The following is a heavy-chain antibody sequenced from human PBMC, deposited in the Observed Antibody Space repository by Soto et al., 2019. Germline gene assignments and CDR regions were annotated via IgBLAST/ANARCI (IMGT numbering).Heavy chain of an antibody. V-gene: IGHV1-18*01. CDR2: ISAYNGNT. Sequence: QVQLVQSGAEVKKPGASVKVSCKASGYTFNSYGISWVRQAPGQGLEGVGWISAYNGNTNYAQNLQGRVTMTTETSTSTAYMELRSLRSDDTAVYYCARGRAYCGGDCYYYYYGMDVWVQGTTVTVSS. D-gene: IGHD2-21*02. J-gene: IGHJ6*02. CDR3: ARGRAYCGGDCYYYYYGMDV. CDR1: GYTFNSYG.